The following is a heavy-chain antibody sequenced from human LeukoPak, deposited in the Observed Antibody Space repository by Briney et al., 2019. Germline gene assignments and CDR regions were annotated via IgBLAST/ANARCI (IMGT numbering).Heavy chain of an antibody. CDR2: IYSGGST. V-gene: IGHV3-66*01. J-gene: IGHJ4*02. CDR1: GFTVSTNY. CDR3: ARSHETFFDL. Sequence: GGSLRLSCSASGFTVSTNYMTWIRQAPGKGLEWVSVIYSGGSTYYADSVKNRFTISRDNAKNTVYLQMNSLRGEDTAVYHCARSHETFFDLWGQGTLVTVSS. D-gene: IGHD2/OR15-2a*01.